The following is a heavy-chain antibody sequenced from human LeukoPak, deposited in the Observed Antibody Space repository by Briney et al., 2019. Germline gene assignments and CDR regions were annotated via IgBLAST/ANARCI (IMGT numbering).Heavy chain of an antibody. CDR3: ARDRSSGVTIFGVVTHYGMDV. CDR2: ISSSSSTI. D-gene: IGHD3-3*01. J-gene: IGHJ6*02. CDR1: GFTFSSYW. Sequence: GGSLRLSCAASGFTFSSYWMSWVRQAPGKGLEWISYISSSSSTIHYADSVKGRFIISRDNAKNSLYLQMNSLRAEDTAVYYCARDRSSGVTIFGVVTHYGMDVWGQGTTVTVSS. V-gene: IGHV3-48*04.